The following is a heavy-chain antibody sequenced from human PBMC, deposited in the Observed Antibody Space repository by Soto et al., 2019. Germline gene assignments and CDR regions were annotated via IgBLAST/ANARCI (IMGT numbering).Heavy chain of an antibody. CDR3: AKLDFWNSYYGLDV. J-gene: IGHJ6*02. V-gene: IGHV3-23*01. D-gene: IGHD3-3*01. Sequence: GGSLRLSCAASGFTFGTYAMSWVCQAPGKGLEWVSSISGSDGTTYYADSVKGRFSISRDKSKNTLYLEMNSLRAEDTAIYYCAKLDFWNSYYGLDVWGQGTTVTVPS. CDR2: ISGSDGTT. CDR1: GFTFGTYA.